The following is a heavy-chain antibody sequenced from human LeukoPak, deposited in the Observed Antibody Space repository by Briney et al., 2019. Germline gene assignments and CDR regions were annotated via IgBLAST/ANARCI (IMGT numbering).Heavy chain of an antibody. V-gene: IGHV3-7*01. D-gene: IGHD1-14*01. CDR3: TRDRSRAEDD. CDR2: INQGGSDK. Sequence: GGSLRLSCAASGFTFSGHWMSWVRQAPGKGLEWVANINQGGSDKYYVDSVKGRFTISRDNANNLLYLQMNGLRGEDTAVYYCTRDRSRAEDDWGQGTLVTVPS. J-gene: IGHJ4*02. CDR1: GFTFSGHW.